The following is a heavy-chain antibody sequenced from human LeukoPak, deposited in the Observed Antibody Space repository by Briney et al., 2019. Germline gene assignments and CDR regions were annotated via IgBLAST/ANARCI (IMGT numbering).Heavy chain of an antibody. CDR2: ISYGGSNK. Sequence: GRSLRLSCSTSGFTLRSYAIHWVRQAPGKGLEWVALISYGGSNKYYADSVKGRFTISSDNSNNTVSLQMNSLRAEDTAVYFCAKDPDYGGISRLGLVFWGRGTLVTVSS. J-gene: IGHJ1*01. V-gene: IGHV3-30*18. CDR3: AKDPDYGGISRLGLVF. CDR1: GFTLRSYA. D-gene: IGHD4-23*01.